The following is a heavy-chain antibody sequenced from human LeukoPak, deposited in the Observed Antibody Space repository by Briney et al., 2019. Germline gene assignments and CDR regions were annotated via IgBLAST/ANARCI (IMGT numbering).Heavy chain of an antibody. CDR1: GFTFSSYR. Sequence: GGSLRLSCAASGFTFSSYRMNWVRQAPGKGLEWVSSISSSSSYIYYADSVKGRFTISRDNAKNSLYLQMNSLRAEDTAVYYCASTESYDSSGYSNYWGQGTLVTVSS. J-gene: IGHJ4*02. CDR2: ISSSSSYI. D-gene: IGHD3-22*01. V-gene: IGHV3-21*01. CDR3: ASTESYDSSGYSNY.